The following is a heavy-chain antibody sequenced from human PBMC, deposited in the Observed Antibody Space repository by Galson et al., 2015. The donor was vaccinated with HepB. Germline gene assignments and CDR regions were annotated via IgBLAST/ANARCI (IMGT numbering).Heavy chain of an antibody. CDR1: GFTFSSYS. V-gene: IGHV3-48*01. CDR3: ARPKQRSYAGWYFDY. CDR2: ISSSSSTI. J-gene: IGHJ4*02. Sequence: SLRLSCAASGFTFSSYSMNRVRQAPGKGPEWVSYISSSSSTIYYADSVKGRFTISRDNAKNSLYLQMNSLRAEDTAVYYCARPKQRSYAGWYFDYWGQGTLVTVSS. D-gene: IGHD2-2*01.